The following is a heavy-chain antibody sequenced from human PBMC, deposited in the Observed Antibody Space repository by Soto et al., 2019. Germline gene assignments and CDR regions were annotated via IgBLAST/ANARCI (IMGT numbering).Heavy chain of an antibody. D-gene: IGHD3-22*01. CDR2: IYWDADE. Sequence: QITLKESGPTLVKPTQTLTLTCTFSGFSLTTSGVGVGWIRQPPGEALEWLALIYWDADERHNPSLRARLTISQDTSKNQVVLTMTNMDPVDTATYYCAHRRPNQYDRSGSKYNWFDPWGQGTLVTVSS. J-gene: IGHJ5*02. CDR1: GFSLTTSGVG. CDR3: AHRRPNQYDRSGSKYNWFDP. V-gene: IGHV2-5*02.